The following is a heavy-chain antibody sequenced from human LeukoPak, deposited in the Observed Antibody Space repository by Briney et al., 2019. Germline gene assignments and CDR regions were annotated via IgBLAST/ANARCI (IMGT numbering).Heavy chain of an antibody. CDR3: AKDGGGQYCSGSNCYRTALDY. Sequence: PGRSLRLSCTASGFTFSSYGMHWVRQAPGKGLEWVALISYDGSTNYYADSVKGRFTISRDNSKNTLYLQMNSLRAEDTAVNYCAKDGGGQYCSGSNCYRTALDYWGQGTLVTVSS. CDR1: GFTFSSYG. CDR2: ISYDGSTN. V-gene: IGHV3-30*18. J-gene: IGHJ4*02. D-gene: IGHD2-15*01.